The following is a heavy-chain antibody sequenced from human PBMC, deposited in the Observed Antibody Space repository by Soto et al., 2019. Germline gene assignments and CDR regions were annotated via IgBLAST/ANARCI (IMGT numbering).Heavy chain of an antibody. V-gene: IGHV3-23*01. D-gene: IGHD6-19*01. CDR1: GFTFAGYST. CDR3: AKDRGVFAGGWEYFDY. CDR2: ISGSGGST. J-gene: IGHJ4*02. Sequence: EVHLLESGGGLVQPGGSLRLSCAASGFTFAGYSTMSWVRQAPGKGLEWVSSISGSGGSTYYADSVKGRFTISRDNAKNTLYLQMNDLSSEDTAFYYCAKDRGVFAGGWEYFDYWGQGALVTVSS.